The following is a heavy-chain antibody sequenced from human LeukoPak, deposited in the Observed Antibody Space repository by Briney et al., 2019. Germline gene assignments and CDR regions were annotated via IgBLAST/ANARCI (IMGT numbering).Heavy chain of an antibody. Sequence: PSETLSLTSAVYGGSFSGYSWSWIRQPPGKGLEWIGEISHSGSTNYNPSLKSRVTISVDTSKNQFSLKLSSVTAADTAVYYCARARRIAAAVPRPNWFDPWGQGTLVTVSS. V-gene: IGHV4-34*01. J-gene: IGHJ5*02. CDR1: GGSFSGYS. CDR2: ISHSGST. D-gene: IGHD6-13*01. CDR3: ARARRIAAAVPRPNWFDP.